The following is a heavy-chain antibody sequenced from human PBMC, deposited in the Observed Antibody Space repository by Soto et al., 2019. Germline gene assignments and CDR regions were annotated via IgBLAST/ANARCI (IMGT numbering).Heavy chain of an antibody. D-gene: IGHD1-7*01. CDR3: ARLRTSRGLYYYAMDV. J-gene: IGHJ6*02. CDR1: GYTFTSYY. V-gene: IGHV1-46*01. Sequence: QVQLVQSGAEVKKPGASVKLSCKASGYTFTSYYMHWVRQAPGQGLEWMGIINPSGGSTSYAQKFQGRVTMTRDTSTSTVYIELSSLRSEDTAVYNCARLRTSRGLYYYAMDVWGQGTTVTVSS. CDR2: INPSGGST.